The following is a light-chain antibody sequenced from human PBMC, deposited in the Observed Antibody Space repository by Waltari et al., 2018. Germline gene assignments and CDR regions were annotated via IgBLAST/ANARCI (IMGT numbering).Light chain of an antibody. CDR1: QSVSSSY. V-gene: IGKV3-20*01. Sequence: EIVLTQSPGTLSLSPGERATLSCRSSQSVSSSYLAWYQQKPGQAPRLHIDGASCRATGIPDRFSGSGSGTDFTLTIIRLEPEHFAVYYCQQYGSSPRTFGGGTKVEIK. CDR2: GAS. J-gene: IGKJ4*01. CDR3: QQYGSSPRT.